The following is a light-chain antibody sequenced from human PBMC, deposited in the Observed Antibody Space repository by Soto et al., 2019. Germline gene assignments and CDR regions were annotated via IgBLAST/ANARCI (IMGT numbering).Light chain of an antibody. CDR1: RSDIGSYNY. J-gene: IGLJ1*01. CDR2: GVS. CDR3: NSYTGSSTSYV. V-gene: IGLV2-14*01. Sequence: QSVLTQPASVSGSPGQSITISCSGTRSDIGSYNYVAWYQQFPGKTPKILIYGVSNRPSGVSSRFSGSKSGNTASPTISGLQAEDEADYYCNSYTGSSTSYVFGSGTKVTVL.